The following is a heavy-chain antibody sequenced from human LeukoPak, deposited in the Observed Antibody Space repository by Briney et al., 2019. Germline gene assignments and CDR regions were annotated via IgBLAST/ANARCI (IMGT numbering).Heavy chain of an antibody. CDR1: GYSFTSYW. CDR2: IYPGDSDT. V-gene: IGHV5-51*01. Sequence: GESLKISCKASGYSFTSYWIGWVRQMPEKGLERMGIIYPGDSDTRYSPSFQGQVTISADKSISTAYLQWSSLKASDTAMYYCARGRSGGYYTEDAFDIWGQGTMVTVSS. J-gene: IGHJ3*02. CDR3: ARGRSGGYYTEDAFDI. D-gene: IGHD3-22*01.